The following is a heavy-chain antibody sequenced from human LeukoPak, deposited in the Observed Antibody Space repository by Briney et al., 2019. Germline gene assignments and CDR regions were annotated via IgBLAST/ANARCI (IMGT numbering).Heavy chain of an antibody. D-gene: IGHD2-2*02. Sequence: GGSLRLSCAASGFTFSSYAMHWVRQAPGKGLEYVSAISSNGGSTYYANSVKGRFTISRDNSKNTLYLQMNSLRAEDTAVYYCAKEYQLLYAVDYWGQGTLVTVSS. J-gene: IGHJ4*02. CDR3: AKEYQLLYAVDY. CDR2: ISSNGGST. V-gene: IGHV3-64*01. CDR1: GFTFSSYA.